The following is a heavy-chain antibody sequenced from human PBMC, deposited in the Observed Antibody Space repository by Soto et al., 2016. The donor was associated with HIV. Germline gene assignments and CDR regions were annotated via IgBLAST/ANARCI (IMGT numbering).Heavy chain of an antibody. V-gene: IGHV3-23*01. CDR3: VKDDSFKWEVRDY. CDR2: ISYSGDAT. Sequence: EVQLLESGGGLQQPGGSLKVSCAGSGFTFSRTPMAWVRQAPGKGLDWVATISYSGDATYYADSVKGRFTISRDNSKNILYLQMNRLRAEDTAIYYCVKDDSFKWEVRDYWGLGTLVTVSX. CDR1: GFTFSRTP. D-gene: IGHD1-26*01. J-gene: IGHJ4*02.